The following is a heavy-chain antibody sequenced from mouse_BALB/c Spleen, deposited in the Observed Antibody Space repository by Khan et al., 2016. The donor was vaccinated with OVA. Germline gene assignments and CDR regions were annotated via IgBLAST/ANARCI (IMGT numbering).Heavy chain of an antibody. CDR1: GYTFTSYW. D-gene: IGHD1-1*01. CDR2: ISPGSGTP. V-gene: IGHV1S41*01. J-gene: IGHJ4*01. CDR3: VRENYYGSSHYAMDY. Sequence: DLVKPGASVKLSCKASGYTFTSYWINWIKQRPGQGLEWIGRISPGSGTPYYNEMFKGKATLTVDTSSSTAYIQLSSLSSEDSAVXFCVRENYYGSSHYAMDYWGQGTSVTVSS.